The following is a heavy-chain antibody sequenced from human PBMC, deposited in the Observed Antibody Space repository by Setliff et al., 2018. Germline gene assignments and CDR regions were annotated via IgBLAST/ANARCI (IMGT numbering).Heavy chain of an antibody. CDR3: VREGMDSRSSTDYRYYMDV. CDR1: GYTFTGYY. CDR2: INPNSGTT. J-gene: IGHJ6*03. D-gene: IGHD3-22*01. Sequence: GASVKVSCKASGYTFTGYYMHWVRQAPGQGLEWMGWINPNSGTTDYAQKFRGRVTIITDESTSTAFMQLSSLRSEDTAVYYCVREGMDSRSSTDYRYYMDVWGKGTTVTVSS. V-gene: IGHV1-2*02.